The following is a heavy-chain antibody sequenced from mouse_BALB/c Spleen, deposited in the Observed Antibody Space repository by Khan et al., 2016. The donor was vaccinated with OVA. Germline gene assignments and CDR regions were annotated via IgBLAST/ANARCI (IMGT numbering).Heavy chain of an antibody. CDR1: GYSFTSYY. V-gene: IGHV1S135*01. CDR2: VDPFSGGT. J-gene: IGHJ3*01. D-gene: IGHD2-14*01. Sequence: VQLQQSGPELMKPGASVKISCKASGYSFTSYYLHWVMQSHGESLEWIGYVDPFSGGTTYNQKFKGKATLTVDKSSRPAYMHLSILTSEDSAVYYWTRQGYVSWFTYWGQGTLVTVSA. CDR3: TRQGYVSWFTY.